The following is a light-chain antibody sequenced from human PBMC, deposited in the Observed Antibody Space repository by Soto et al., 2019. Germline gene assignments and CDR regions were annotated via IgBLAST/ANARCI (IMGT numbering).Light chain of an antibody. CDR1: SSDVGGYNY. CDR3: SSYAGSSNV. Sequence: ALTQPRSASGSPGQPVATSCTGTSSDVGGYNYVSWYQQHPGKAPKLMICEVNKRPSGVPDRFSGSKSGNTASLTVSGLQAEDEADYYCSSYAGSSNVFGTGTKVTV. CDR2: EVN. J-gene: IGLJ1*01. V-gene: IGLV2-8*01.